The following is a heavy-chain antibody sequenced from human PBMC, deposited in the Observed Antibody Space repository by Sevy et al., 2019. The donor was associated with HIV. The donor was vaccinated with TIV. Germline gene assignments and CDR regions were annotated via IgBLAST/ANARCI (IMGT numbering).Heavy chain of an antibody. CDR2: SRNKANSHTT. CDR3: ATELPDIVVVPAAISSSRSNYYYYYYMDA. D-gene: IGHD2-2*01. J-gene: IGHJ6*03. V-gene: IGHV3-72*01. CDR1: GFIFSDHH. Sequence: GGSLRLSCAASGFIFSDHHMDWVRQAPGKGLEWVGRSRNKANSHTTDYGATVKGRFTISRDDSKNSLYLQMDSLKTEDTAVYFCATELPDIVVVPAAISSSRSNYYYYYYMDAWGKGTTVTVSS.